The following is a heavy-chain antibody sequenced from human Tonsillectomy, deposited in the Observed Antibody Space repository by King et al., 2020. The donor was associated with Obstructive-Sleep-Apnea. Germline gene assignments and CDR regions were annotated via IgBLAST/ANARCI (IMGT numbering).Heavy chain of an antibody. D-gene: IGHD5-18*01. CDR2: IYYSGST. V-gene: IGHV4-39*07. J-gene: IGHJ4*02. CDR3: ARDLRSYGYRGYYFDY. Sequence: QLQESGPGLVKPSETLSLTCTVSGGSISSSSYYWGWIRQPPGKGLEWIGSIYYSGSTYYNPSLKSRVTISVDTSKNQFSLKLSSVTAADTAVYYCARDLRSYGYRGYYFDYWGQGTLVTVSS. CDR1: GGSISSSSYY.